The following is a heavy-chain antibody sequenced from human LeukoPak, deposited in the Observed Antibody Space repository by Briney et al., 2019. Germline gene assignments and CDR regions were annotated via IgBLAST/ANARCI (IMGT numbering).Heavy chain of an antibody. CDR2: VYYTGAT. V-gene: IGHV4-61*01. CDR3: ARFRGSGGYYFDS. J-gene: IGHJ4*02. Sequence: PSETLTLTCTASGGTISSNTYHWSWLRQPPGKGLEWIGYVYYTGATNHNPSINSCTTITLNTSKNQYPLKLNSGADADAADYCCARFRGSGGYYFDSWGQGTLVTVSS. D-gene: IGHD6-19*01. CDR1: GGTISSNTYH.